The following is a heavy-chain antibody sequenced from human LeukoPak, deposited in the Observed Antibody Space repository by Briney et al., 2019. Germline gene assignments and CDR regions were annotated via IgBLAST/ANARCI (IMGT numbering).Heavy chain of an antibody. D-gene: IGHD3-10*01. CDR1: GFTFSSYA. CDR3: AKDLRRDYGSGSYFPN. CDR2: ISGSGGST. J-gene: IGHJ4*02. Sequence: KTGGSLRLSCAASGFTFSSYAMSWVRQAPGEGLEWVSAISGSGGSTYYADSVKGRFTISRDNSKNTLYLQMNSLRAEDTAVYYCAKDLRRDYGSGSYFPNWGQGTLVTVSS. V-gene: IGHV3-23*01.